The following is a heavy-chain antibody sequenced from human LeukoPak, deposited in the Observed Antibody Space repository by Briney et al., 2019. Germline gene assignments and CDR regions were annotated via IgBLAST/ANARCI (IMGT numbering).Heavy chain of an antibody. V-gene: IGHV4-4*09. CDR2: IYSSGSS. CDR3: ARHDRLEATFDY. J-gene: IGHJ4*02. Sequence: SETLSLTCTVSGGSLSNYYWSWIRQPPGKGLEWIAYIYSSGSSDYNPSLKRRVTISVDTSKNQFSLKLSSVTAADTAVYYCARHDRLEATFDYWGQGTLVTVS. D-gene: IGHD1-1*01. CDR1: GGSLSNYY.